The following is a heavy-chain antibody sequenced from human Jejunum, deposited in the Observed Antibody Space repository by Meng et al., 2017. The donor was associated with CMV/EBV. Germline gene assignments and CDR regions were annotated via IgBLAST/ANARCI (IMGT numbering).Heavy chain of an antibody. D-gene: IGHD4-17*01. J-gene: IGHJ4*02. V-gene: IGHV3-23*01. Sequence: SCAAFTFTLQNYGMNWVRQAPGKGLEWVSGISSSDGRTYYADSVRSHFTISRDNSKNTLFLQMNSLRVEDTAVYYCANSGLRAWGQGTLVTVSS. CDR1: TFTLQNYG. CDR2: ISSSDGRT. CDR3: ANSGLRA.